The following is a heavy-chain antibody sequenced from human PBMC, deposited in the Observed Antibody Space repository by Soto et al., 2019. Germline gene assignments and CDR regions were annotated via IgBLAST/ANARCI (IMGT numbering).Heavy chain of an antibody. J-gene: IGHJ4*02. V-gene: IGHV1-2*02. CDR3: ARENYDFWSGNDY. CDR1: GYTFTGYY. CDR2: INPNSGGS. D-gene: IGHD3-3*01. Sequence: ASVKVSCKASGYTFTGYYMHWVRQAPGQGLEWMGWINPNSGGSNYAQKFQGRATMTRDTSISTAYMELSRLRSDDTAVYYCARENYDFWSGNDYWGQGTLVTVSS.